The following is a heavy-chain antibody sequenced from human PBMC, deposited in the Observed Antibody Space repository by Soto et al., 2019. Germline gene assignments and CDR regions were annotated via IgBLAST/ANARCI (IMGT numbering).Heavy chain of an antibody. CDR2: ISWNSGSI. Sequence: EVQLVESGGGLVQPGRSLRLSCAASGFTFDDYAMHWVRQAPGKGLEWVSGISWNSGSIGYADSVKGRFTISRDNAKNSLYLQMNSLRAEDTALYYCAKDNPGYCSSTSCYVKGWFDPWGQGTLVTVSS. CDR1: GFTFDDYA. CDR3: AKDNPGYCSSTSCYVKGWFDP. D-gene: IGHD2-2*01. V-gene: IGHV3-9*01. J-gene: IGHJ5*02.